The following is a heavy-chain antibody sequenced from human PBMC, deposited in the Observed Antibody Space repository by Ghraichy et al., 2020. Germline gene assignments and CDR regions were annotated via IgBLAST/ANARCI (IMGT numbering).Heavy chain of an antibody. CDR1: GGTFSSYA. J-gene: IGHJ6*03. CDR2: IIPILGIA. CDR3: ASETSMVRGYYYYYYMDV. D-gene: IGHD3-10*01. Sequence: SVKVSCKASGGTFSSYAISWVRQAPGQGLEWMGRIIPILGIANYAQKFQGRVTITADKSTSTAYMELSSLRTEDTAVDYCASETSMVRGYYYYYYMDVWGKGTTVTVSS. V-gene: IGHV1-69*04.